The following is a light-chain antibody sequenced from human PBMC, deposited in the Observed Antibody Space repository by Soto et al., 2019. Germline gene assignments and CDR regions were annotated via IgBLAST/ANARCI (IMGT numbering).Light chain of an antibody. V-gene: IGLV6-57*04. CDR2: EDT. J-gene: IGLJ3*02. CDR1: SGNIANNF. Sequence: NFMLTQPHSVSESPGMTVTISCTRNSGNIANNFVQWYQLRPGSAPSTVIFEDTRRPSGVPGRFSGSIDSSSNSASLTISGLRAADEADYYCQSYDINDHEVFGGGTKLTVL. CDR3: QSYDINDHEV.